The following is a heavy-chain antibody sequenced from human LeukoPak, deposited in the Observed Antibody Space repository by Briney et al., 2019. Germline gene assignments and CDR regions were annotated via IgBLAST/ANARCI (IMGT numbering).Heavy chain of an antibody. V-gene: IGHV3-48*03. CDR2: ISSCGTTI. CDR1: GFTFRNYE. D-gene: IGHD1-14*01. J-gene: IGHJ3*02. CDR3: ARYNAFDI. Sequence: PGGPLRLCCAASGFTFRNYEMNWVRQAPWKGLEWVSYISSCGTTIYYVGSVEGGCTITRDNAKNSLYLQMNSLRAEDTAVYYCARYNAFDIWGQGTMVTVSS.